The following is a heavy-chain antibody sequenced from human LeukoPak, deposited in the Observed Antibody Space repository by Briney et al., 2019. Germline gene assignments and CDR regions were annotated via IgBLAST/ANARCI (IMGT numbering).Heavy chain of an antibody. CDR1: GFTVSSNY. J-gene: IGHJ4*02. CDR3: ARGAGYNYPYYFDY. Sequence: GGSLRLSCAASGFTVSSNYMNWVRQAPGKGLEWVSVIYGGGNIYYADSVKGRFTISRDNSKNTLYLQMNGLRAEDTAVYYCARGAGYNYPYYFDYWGQGTLVTVSS. D-gene: IGHD5-24*01. CDR2: IYGGGNI. V-gene: IGHV3-53*01.